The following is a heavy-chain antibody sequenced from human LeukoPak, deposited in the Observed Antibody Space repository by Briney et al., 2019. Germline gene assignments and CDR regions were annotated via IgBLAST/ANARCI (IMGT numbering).Heavy chain of an antibody. D-gene: IGHD5-18*01. V-gene: IGHV1-69*01. Sequence: GSSVKVSCKASGGTFSSYAISWVRQAPGQGREWMGGIIPIFGTTNYAQKFQGRVTITADESTSTAYMELSSLRSEDTAVYYCARDDLSGIQLPDYWGQGTLVTVSS. J-gene: IGHJ4*02. CDR2: IIPIFGTT. CDR3: ARDDLSGIQLPDY. CDR1: GGTFSSYA.